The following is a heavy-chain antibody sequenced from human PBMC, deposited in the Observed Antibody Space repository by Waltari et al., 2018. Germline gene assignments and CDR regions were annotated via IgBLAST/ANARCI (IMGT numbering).Heavy chain of an antibody. CDR1: GGTFSSYA. CDR2: SIPLLGRA. J-gene: IGHJ5*02. CDR3: ARGGPRGTPGWFDP. V-gene: IGHV1-69*09. Sequence: QVQLVQSGAEVKKPGSSVKVSCKASGGTFSSYAISWVRQAPGQGLEWMGRSIPLLGRANYATKFKGRVTITADKSTSTAYMELSSLRSEDTTGYYCARGGPRGTPGWFDPWGQGTLVTVSS.